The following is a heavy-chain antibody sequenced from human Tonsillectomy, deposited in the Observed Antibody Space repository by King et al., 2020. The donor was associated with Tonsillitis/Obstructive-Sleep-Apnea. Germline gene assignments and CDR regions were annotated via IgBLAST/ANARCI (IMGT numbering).Heavy chain of an antibody. Sequence: VQLVESGGGLVQPGGSLRLSCAASGFTFSNYWMTWVRQAPGKGLEWVANIKQDGSVKHYVDSAEGRFTISRDNAKNSLQLQMNSLRAEDTAVYYCARDDGYCNTTRCYDAFDIWGQGTKVTVST. CDR2: IKQDGSVK. CDR3: ARDDGYCNTTRCYDAFDI. V-gene: IGHV3-7*04. CDR1: GFTFSNYW. D-gene: IGHD2-2*01. J-gene: IGHJ3*02.